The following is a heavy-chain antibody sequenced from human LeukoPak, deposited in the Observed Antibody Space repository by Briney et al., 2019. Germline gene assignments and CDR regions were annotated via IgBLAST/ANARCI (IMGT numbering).Heavy chain of an antibody. J-gene: IGHJ6*03. V-gene: IGHV4-39*01. CDR3: ASQRGGSKVVPAAIPPYYYMDV. D-gene: IGHD2-2*01. CDR2: IYYSGST. Sequence: SETLSLTCTVSGGSISSSSYYWGWIRQPPGKGLEWIGSIYYSGSTYYNPSLKSRVTISVDTSKNQFSLKLSSVTAADTAVYYCASQRGGSKVVPAAIPPYYYMDVWGKGTTVTVSS. CDR1: GGSISSSSYY.